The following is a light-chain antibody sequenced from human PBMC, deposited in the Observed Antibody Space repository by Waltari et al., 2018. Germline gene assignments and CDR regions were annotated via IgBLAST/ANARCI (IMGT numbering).Light chain of an antibody. CDR2: GAS. CDR3: QQYGSSPLT. V-gene: IGKV3-20*01. J-gene: IGKJ5*01. CDR1: QSVRHNY. Sequence: EIVLTQSPGTLSLSPGDRATIPCRASQSVRHNYIAWYQQKPGQAPRLLIFGASSGATGIPDRFSGSGSGTDFTLTISRLEPGDFAVYYCQQYGSSPLTFGQGTRLDIK.